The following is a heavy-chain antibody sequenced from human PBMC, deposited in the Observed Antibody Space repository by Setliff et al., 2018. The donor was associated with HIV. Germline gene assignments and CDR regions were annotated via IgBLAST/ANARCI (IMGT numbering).Heavy chain of an antibody. D-gene: IGHD3-10*01. CDR3: ARGGDRMQIWSRFPFDI. Sequence: ASVKVSCKASGYNFTNYGINWVRQDPGQGLEWMGWINTNTGYPTYAQAFRGRFVFSLDTSVSTAYLQITGLKAEDTAVYYCARGGDRMQIWSRFPFDIWGQGTMVTVSS. V-gene: IGHV7-4-1*02. CDR1: GYNFTNYG. J-gene: IGHJ3*02. CDR2: INTNTGYP.